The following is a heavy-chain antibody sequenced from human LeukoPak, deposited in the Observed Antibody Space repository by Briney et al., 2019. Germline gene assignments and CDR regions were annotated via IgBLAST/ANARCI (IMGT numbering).Heavy chain of an antibody. D-gene: IGHD6-6*01. J-gene: IGHJ6*03. V-gene: IGHV4-59*01. CDR2: IYYSGST. CDR1: GGSISSYY. Sequence: SETLSLTCTVSGGSISSYYWSWIRQPPWKGLEWIGYIYYSGSTNYNPSLKSRVTISVDTSKNQFSLKLSSVTAADTAVYYCARGGIAARRAQNYYYYMDVWGKGTTVTVSS. CDR3: ARGGIAARRAQNYYYYMDV.